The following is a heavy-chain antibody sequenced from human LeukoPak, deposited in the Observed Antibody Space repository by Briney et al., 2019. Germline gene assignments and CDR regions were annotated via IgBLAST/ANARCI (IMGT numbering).Heavy chain of an antibody. CDR2: ISSSSTTI. Sequence: HPGGSLRLSCAASGFTFSNYNMNWVRQAPGKGLEWVSYISSSSTTIYYADSVKGRFTISRDNAKNSLYLQMNSLRDEDTAVYYCARDKFVRATQWLWYFDYWGQGTLVTVFS. CDR3: ARDKFVRATQWLWYFDY. V-gene: IGHV3-48*02. J-gene: IGHJ4*02. CDR1: GFTFSNYN. D-gene: IGHD2-15*01.